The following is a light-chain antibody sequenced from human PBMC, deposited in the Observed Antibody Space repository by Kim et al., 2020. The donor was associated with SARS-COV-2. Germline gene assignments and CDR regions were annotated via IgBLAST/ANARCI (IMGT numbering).Light chain of an antibody. J-gene: IGLJ2*01. CDR3: QVWDSSTSVV. V-gene: IGLV3-9*01. CDR1: NIGGKS. CDR2: RDI. Sequence: VALGQTARITCGGNNIGGKSVHWYQQKPGQDPVLVIYRDINRPSGIPERFSGSNSGNTATLTVIKAQAGDEADYYCQVWDSSTSVVFGGGTKLTVL.